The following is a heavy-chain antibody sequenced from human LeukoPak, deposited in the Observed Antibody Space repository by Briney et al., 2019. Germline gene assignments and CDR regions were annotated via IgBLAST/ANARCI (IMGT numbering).Heavy chain of an antibody. V-gene: IGHV4-4*07. Sequence: SETLSLTCTVSGGSLSSYYWSWIRQPAGKGLEWIGRIYISGSTNYNPSLTSRVTMLVDTSKNQFSLKLSSVTAADTAVYYCARDRGSYGLDYWGQGTLVTVSS. D-gene: IGHD1-26*01. CDR2: IYISGST. CDR3: ARDRGSYGLDY. J-gene: IGHJ4*02. CDR1: GGSLSSYY.